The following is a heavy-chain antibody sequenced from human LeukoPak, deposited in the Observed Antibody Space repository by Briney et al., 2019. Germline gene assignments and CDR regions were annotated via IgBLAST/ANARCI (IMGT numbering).Heavy chain of an antibody. CDR3: ASRDCSSTSCHEGYNWFDP. CDR1: GGSFSGYY. CDR2: INQSGST. J-gene: IGHJ5*02. V-gene: IGHV4-34*01. D-gene: IGHD2-2*01. Sequence: SETLSLTCAVYGGSFSGYYWSWIRQPPGKGLEWIGEINQSGSTNYNPSLKSRVTISVDTSKNQFSLKLTSVTAADTAVYYCASRDCSSTSCHEGYNWFDPWGQGILVSVSS.